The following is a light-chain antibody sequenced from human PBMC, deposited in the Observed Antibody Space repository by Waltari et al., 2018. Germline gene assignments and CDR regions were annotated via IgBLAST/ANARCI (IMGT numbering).Light chain of an antibody. CDR3: QQSYSTPYT. CDR1: QSIRSY. Sequence: DIKMTQSQSSLPALVGDRATTTCRARQSIRSYLNWYQQKPWKAPKLLIHAASSLQSGVPSRFSGSGSGTDFTLTISSLQPEDFATYYCQQSYSTPYTFGQGTKLEIK. J-gene: IGKJ2*01. CDR2: AAS. V-gene: IGKV1-39*01.